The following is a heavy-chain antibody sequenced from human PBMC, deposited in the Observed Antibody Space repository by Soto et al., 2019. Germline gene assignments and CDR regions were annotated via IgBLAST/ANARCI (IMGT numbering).Heavy chain of an antibody. V-gene: IGHV1-46*01. J-gene: IGHJ4*02. CDR1: GYTFTSYY. Sequence: ASVKVSCKASGYTFTSYYMHWVRQAPGQGLEWMGIINPSGGSTRYAQKFQGRVTMTRDTSASTAYMELSSLRSEDTAVYYCARVIGGWYYFDYWGQGTLVTVSS. CDR2: INPSGGST. CDR3: ARVIGGWYYFDY. D-gene: IGHD6-19*01.